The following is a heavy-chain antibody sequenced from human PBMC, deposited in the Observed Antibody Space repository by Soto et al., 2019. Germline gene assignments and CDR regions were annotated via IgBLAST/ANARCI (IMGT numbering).Heavy chain of an antibody. Sequence: SETLSLTCTVSGGSISSGIYYWGWIRQPPGKGLEYIASMYYSGITYYNPSLKSRATISVDTSKNQISLKLRSVTAADTAVYYCARQDVQTTVTTVRVWFDPWGQGTLVTVSS. D-gene: IGHD4-17*01. CDR1: GGSISSGIYY. CDR3: ARQDVQTTVTTVRVWFDP. CDR2: MYYSGIT. V-gene: IGHV4-39*01. J-gene: IGHJ5*02.